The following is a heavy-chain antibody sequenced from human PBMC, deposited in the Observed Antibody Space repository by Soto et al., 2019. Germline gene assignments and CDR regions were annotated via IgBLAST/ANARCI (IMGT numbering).Heavy chain of an antibody. Sequence: GSLRLSCAASGFTFSSYGMHWVRQAPGKGLEWVAVIWYDGRNTYYADSVKGRLTISRDNSKNTLYLQMNSLRAEDTAVYYCARTAYYYDSSGYYFDCWGQGTLVTVSS. CDR1: GFTFSSYG. J-gene: IGHJ4*02. D-gene: IGHD3-22*01. CDR2: IWYDGRNT. V-gene: IGHV3-33*01. CDR3: ARTAYYYDSSGYYFDC.